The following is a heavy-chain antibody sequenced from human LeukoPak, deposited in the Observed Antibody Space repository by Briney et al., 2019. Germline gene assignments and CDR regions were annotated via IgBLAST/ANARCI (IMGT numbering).Heavy chain of an antibody. D-gene: IGHD6-6*01. CDR2: IYPGDSDT. V-gene: IGHV5-51*01. Sequence: LGESLKISCKGSGYSFTSYWIAWVRQMPGKGLEWMGIIYPGDSDTRYSPSFQGQVTISADKSISTAYLQWSSLKASDSAMYYCARLPPVYYYSDYWGQGTLVTVSS. CDR3: ARLPPVYYYSDY. J-gene: IGHJ4*02. CDR1: GYSFTSYW.